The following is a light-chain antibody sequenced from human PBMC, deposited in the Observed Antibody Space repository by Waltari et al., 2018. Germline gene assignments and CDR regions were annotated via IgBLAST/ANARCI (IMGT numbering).Light chain of an antibody. CDR2: YAS. Sequence: DTQMAQSPSSLSASVGDRVTITCQASQDIRENLNWFQQTPGKAPQVLIFYASRSQAVVPSRFSGSGSATDSALTISRLPPEDIGTYYCQHYATLPLTLGGGTRV. V-gene: IGKV1-33*01. J-gene: IGKJ4*01. CDR3: QHYATLPLT. CDR1: QDIREN.